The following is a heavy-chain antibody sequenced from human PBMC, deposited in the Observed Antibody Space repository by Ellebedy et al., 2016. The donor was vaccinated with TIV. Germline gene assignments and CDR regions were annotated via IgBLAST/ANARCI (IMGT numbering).Heavy chain of an antibody. CDR2: FYYTGST. D-gene: IGHD3-9*01. V-gene: IGHV4-39*01. J-gene: IGHJ3*01. CDR3: ARHRSFDWLSAFDV. CDR1: GGSISHYY. Sequence: SETLSLTCTVSGGSISHYYWSWIRQPPGKGLEWIGSFYYTGSTYYHPSLKSRVTISGETSKNQFSLKMTSVTAADTAVYYCARHRSFDWLSAFDVWGQGTVVSVSS.